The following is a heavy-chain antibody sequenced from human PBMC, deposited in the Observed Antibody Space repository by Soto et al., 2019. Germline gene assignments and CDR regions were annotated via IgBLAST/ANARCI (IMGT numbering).Heavy chain of an antibody. CDR3: ARGLHWGSYYSYYMDF. D-gene: IGHD7-27*01. CDR1: GYTLTSYY. V-gene: IGHV1-46*01. CDR2: INPSGGST. J-gene: IGHJ6*03. Sequence: ASVKVSCKASGYTLTSYYMHWVRQAPGQGLEWMGIINPSGGSTTYAQKFQGRVTMTRDTSTSTAYMELSSLRSEDTAVYYCARGLHWGSYYSYYMDFWGKGTTVTVSS.